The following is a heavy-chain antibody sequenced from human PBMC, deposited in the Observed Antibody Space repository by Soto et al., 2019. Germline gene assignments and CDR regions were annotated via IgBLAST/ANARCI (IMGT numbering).Heavy chain of an antibody. Sequence: SVQVSCRATGGSFSSYAISWGRQTRVQGLECMGGIIPIFGTANYAQKLQGRVTITADKSTSTAYMGLSSMRSEDTAVYYCARSNLPPYYDFWSGPSCYYYGMGVWGQGTTVTVSS. D-gene: IGHD3-3*01. CDR1: GGSFSSYA. J-gene: IGHJ6*02. CDR3: ARSNLPPYYDFWSGPSCYYYGMGV. CDR2: IIPIFGTA. V-gene: IGHV1-69*06.